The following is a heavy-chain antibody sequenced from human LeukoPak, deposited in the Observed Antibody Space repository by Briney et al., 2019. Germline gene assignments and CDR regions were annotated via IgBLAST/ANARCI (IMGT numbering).Heavy chain of an antibody. V-gene: IGHV4-34*01. Sequence: SETLSLTCAVYGGSFSGYYWSWIRQPPGKGLEWIGEINHSGSTNYNPSLKSRVTISVDTSKNQFSLKLSSVTAADTAVYYCARDGNWNDRRDDYWGQGTLVTVSS. CDR3: ARDGNWNDRRDDY. CDR2: INHSGST. CDR1: GGSFSGYY. D-gene: IGHD1-1*01. J-gene: IGHJ4*02.